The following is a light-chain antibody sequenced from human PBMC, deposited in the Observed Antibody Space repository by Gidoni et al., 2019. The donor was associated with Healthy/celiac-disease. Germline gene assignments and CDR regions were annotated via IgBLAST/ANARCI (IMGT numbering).Light chain of an antibody. V-gene: IGKV1-5*03. CDR2: KAS. CDR3: QQYNSYSPWT. Sequence: DIQMTQSPSTLSASVGDRVTITCRASQSISSWLAWYQQKPGKAPKLLIYKASSLESGVPSRFSGSGSGTEFTLTISSLQPDDFATYYCQQYNSYSPWTFGQGPRWKSN. CDR1: QSISSW. J-gene: IGKJ1*01.